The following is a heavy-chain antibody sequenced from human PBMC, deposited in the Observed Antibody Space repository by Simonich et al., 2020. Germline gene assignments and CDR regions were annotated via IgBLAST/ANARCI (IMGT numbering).Heavy chain of an antibody. CDR1: GYSVTSYW. J-gene: IGHJ3*02. Sequence: EVQLVQSGAEVKKPGESLKISCKGSGYSVTSYWIGWVRQWPGKGLEWMGFIYPGYSDTRYSPSFPGQVTIAADKSISTAYLQWSSLKASDTAMYYCARQLNDFDIWGQGTMVTVSS. CDR2: IYPGYSDT. D-gene: IGHD1-1*01. V-gene: IGHV5-51*01. CDR3: ARQLNDFDI.